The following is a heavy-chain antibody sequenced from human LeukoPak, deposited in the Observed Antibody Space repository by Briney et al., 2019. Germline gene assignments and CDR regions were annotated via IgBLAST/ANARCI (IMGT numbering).Heavy chain of an antibody. CDR3: AKSSRYGSGRIYDAFDI. CDR2: VSGSGGST. D-gene: IGHD3-10*01. V-gene: IGHV3-23*01. Sequence: GGSLRLYCAASGFTFSSYAMSWVRQAPGKGLEWVSAVSGSGGSTYYADSVKGRFTISRDNSKNTLYLQMNSLRAEDTAVYYCAKSSRYGSGRIYDAFDIWGQGTMVTVSS. CDR1: GFTFSSYA. J-gene: IGHJ3*02.